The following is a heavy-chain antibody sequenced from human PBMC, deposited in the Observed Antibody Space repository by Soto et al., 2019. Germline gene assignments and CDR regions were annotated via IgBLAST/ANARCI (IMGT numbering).Heavy chain of an antibody. CDR2: ISYDGSNK. V-gene: IGHV3-30*18. J-gene: IGHJ4*02. CDR1: GFTFSSYG. Sequence: TGGSLRLSCAASGFTFSSYGMHWVRQAPGKGLEWVAVISYDGSNKYYVDSVKGRFTISRDKSKNTLYLQMNSLRAEDTAVYYCAKVVYRYCSGGSCQPDYWGQGTLVTVSS. D-gene: IGHD2-15*01. CDR3: AKVVYRYCSGGSCQPDY.